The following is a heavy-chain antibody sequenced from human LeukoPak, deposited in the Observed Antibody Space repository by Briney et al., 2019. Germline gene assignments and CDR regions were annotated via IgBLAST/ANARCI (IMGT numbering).Heavy chain of an antibody. J-gene: IGHJ4*02. V-gene: IGHV3-74*01. CDR2: INSDGSST. CDR1: GFTFSRYW. D-gene: IGHD2-2*01. CDR3: ARPSEYCSSTTCSIDY. Sequence: GGSLRLSCAASGFTFSRYWMHWVRQAPGKGLVWVSRINSDGSSTNYADSMKGRFTISRDNAKNTLFLQKDSLRAEDTAVYYCARPSEYCSSTTCSIDYWGQGTLVTVSS.